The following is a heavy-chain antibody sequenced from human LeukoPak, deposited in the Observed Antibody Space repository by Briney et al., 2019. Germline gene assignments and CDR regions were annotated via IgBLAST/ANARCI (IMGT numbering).Heavy chain of an antibody. Sequence: SETLSLTCTVSGASVSSYHWSWIRQPPGKGLEWIGYIYYSGSTNYSPSLKSRVTISVDTSKNQFSLMLSSVTAADTAVYYCARHGLESSSGWSLMDVWGQGTTVTVSS. CDR1: GASVSSYH. J-gene: IGHJ6*02. V-gene: IGHV4-59*08. D-gene: IGHD6-19*01. CDR2: IYYSGST. CDR3: ARHGLESSSGWSLMDV.